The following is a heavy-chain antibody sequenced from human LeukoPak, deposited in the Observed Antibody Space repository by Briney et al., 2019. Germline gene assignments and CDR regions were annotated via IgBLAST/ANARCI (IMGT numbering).Heavy chain of an antibody. CDR3: ARHLGRDY. V-gene: IGHV3-48*03. CDR1: VFTSSTYE. J-gene: IGHJ4*02. CDR2: ISSSGSTL. Sequence: GGSLRLSCAASVFTSSTYEMNSVRQARGEGLWWVSYISSSGSTLYNADSVKARFTIYTDNAKNSLYLKMNSLRAEDTAVYYCARHLGRDYWGQGNLVTVSS. D-gene: IGHD3/OR15-3a*01.